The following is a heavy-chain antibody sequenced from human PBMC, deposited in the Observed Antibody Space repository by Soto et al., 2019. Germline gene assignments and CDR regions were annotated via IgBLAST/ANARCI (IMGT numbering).Heavy chain of an antibody. J-gene: IGHJ6*02. CDR1: GFTFSSYA. CDR2: ISGSGGST. D-gene: IGHD5-18*01. V-gene: IGHV3-23*01. Sequence: EVQLLESGGGLVQPGGSLRLSCAASGFTFSSYAMSWVRQAPGKGLEWVSAISGSGGSTYYADSVKGRFTISRDNSKNTLYLQMNSLRAEDTAVYYCARCGSYGFVWFYYYAMDVWGQGTAVTVSS. CDR3: ARCGSYGFVWFYYYAMDV.